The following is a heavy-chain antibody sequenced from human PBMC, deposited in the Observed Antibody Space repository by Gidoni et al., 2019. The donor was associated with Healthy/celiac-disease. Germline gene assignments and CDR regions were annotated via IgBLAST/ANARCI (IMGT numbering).Heavy chain of an antibody. Sequence: QVQLQQWGAGLLKPSETLSLTCAVAGGSFSGYDWSWIRQPPGKGLEWIGEINHSGSTNYNPSLKSRVTISVDTSKNQCSLKLSSVTAADTAVYYCARGIPSTEGGVGETYYWGQGTLVTVSS. J-gene: IGHJ4*02. CDR3: ARGIPSTEGGVGETYY. D-gene: IGHD2-8*02. CDR1: GGSFSGYD. CDR2: INHSGST. V-gene: IGHV4-34*01.